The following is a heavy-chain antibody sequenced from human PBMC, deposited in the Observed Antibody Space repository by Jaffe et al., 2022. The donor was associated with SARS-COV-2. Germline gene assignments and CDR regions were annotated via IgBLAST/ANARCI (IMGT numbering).Heavy chain of an antibody. Sequence: QVQLVESGGGVVQPGRSLRLSCAASGFTFSSYAMHWVRQAPGKGLEWVAVISYDGSNKYYADSVKGRFTISRDNSKNTLYLQMNSLRAEDTAVYYCARVSGSYYSDYWGQGTLVTVSS. J-gene: IGHJ4*02. CDR3: ARVSGSYYSDY. D-gene: IGHD1-26*01. CDR2: ISYDGSNK. CDR1: GFTFSSYA. V-gene: IGHV3-30-3*01.